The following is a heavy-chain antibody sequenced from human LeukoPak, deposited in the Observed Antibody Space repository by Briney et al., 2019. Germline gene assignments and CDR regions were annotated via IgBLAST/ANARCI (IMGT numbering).Heavy chain of an antibody. Sequence: GGSLRLSCAASGFTFSSYAMSWVRQAPGKGLEWVSANSTSGGRTYYAYSVKGRFTISRDNSKNTLYLQMNSLRAEDTAVYYCARGPYCGGDCYPQRRSTRRKNWFDPWGQGTLVTVSS. CDR2: NSTSGGRT. D-gene: IGHD2-21*02. J-gene: IGHJ5*02. CDR3: ARGPYCGGDCYPQRRSTRRKNWFDP. CDR1: GFTFSSYA. V-gene: IGHV3-23*01.